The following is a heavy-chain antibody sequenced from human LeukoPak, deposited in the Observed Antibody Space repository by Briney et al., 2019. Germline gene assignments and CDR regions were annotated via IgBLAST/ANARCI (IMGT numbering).Heavy chain of an antibody. D-gene: IGHD2-8*01. Sequence: GGSLRLSCAASAITFSTYAMSWVRQAPGKGLECVSVISGGAGSTYYADSVKGRFTISRDNSKNSLYLQMNSLRAEDTAAYYCARAGHCTNGICYTPDFDYWGQGTLVTVSS. CDR2: ISGGAGST. CDR1: AITFSTYA. V-gene: IGHV3-23*01. J-gene: IGHJ4*02. CDR3: ARAGHCTNGICYTPDFDY.